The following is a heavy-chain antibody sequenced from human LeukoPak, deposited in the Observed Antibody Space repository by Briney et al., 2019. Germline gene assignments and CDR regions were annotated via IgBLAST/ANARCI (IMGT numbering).Heavy chain of an antibody. D-gene: IGHD6-13*01. J-gene: IGHJ2*01. CDR2: IYYSGST. V-gene: IGHV4-39*01. CDR1: GGSISSSSYY. CDR3: ARGYSSWYYYNKNGWYFDL. Sequence: SETLSLTCTVSGGSISSSSYYWGWIRQPPGKGLEWIGSIYYSGSTYYNPSLKSRVTISVDTSKNQFSLKLSSVTAADTAVYYCARGYSSWYYYNKNGWYFDLWGRGTLVTVSS.